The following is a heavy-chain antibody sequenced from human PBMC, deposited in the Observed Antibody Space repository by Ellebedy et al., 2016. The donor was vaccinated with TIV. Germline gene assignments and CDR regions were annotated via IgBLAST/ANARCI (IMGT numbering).Heavy chain of an antibody. CDR2: IYSGGST. CDR3: ARGSSSDVDLPQDLWY. V-gene: IGHV3-53*01. J-gene: IGHJ4*02. D-gene: IGHD3-3*01. Sequence: PGGSLRLSCAASGFTVSSNYMSWVRQAPGKGLEWVSVIYSGGSTYYADSVKGRFTISRDNSKNTLYLQMNSLRAEDTAVYYCARGSSSDVDLPQDLWYWGQGTLVTVSS. CDR1: GFTVSSNY.